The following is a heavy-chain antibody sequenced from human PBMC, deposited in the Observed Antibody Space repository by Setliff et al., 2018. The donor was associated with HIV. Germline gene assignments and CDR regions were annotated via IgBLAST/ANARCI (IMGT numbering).Heavy chain of an antibody. V-gene: IGHV3-74*01. CDR1: GFTFINYW. J-gene: IGHJ6*03. CDR2: ISTDGSTT. Sequence: LRLSCAASGFTFINYWMHWVRQAPGKGLVWVSRISTDGSTTTYADSVKGRITISRDNAKNTLYLQMNSLRLEDTAVYYCARSAPYQYMDVWGKGTTVTVSS. CDR3: ARSAPYQYMDV.